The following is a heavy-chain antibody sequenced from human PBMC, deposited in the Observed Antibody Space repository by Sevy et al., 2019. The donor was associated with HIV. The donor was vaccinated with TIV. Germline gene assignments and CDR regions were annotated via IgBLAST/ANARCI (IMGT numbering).Heavy chain of an antibody. V-gene: IGHV3-23*01. CDR1: GLTLTTTG. Sequence: GGSLSLSCAASGLTLTTTGMSWVRQAPGKGLEWVAGVTSDGTTNYADSVRDRFTVSRDNSKNTLYLQLNSLRADDTAVFYCAGGDTTMITDLDYWGQGTLVTVSS. CDR3: AGGDTTMITDLDY. J-gene: IGHJ4*02. D-gene: IGHD3-16*01. CDR2: VTSDGTT.